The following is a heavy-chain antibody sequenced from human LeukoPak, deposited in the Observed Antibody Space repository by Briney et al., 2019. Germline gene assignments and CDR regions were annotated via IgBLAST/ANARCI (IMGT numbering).Heavy chain of an antibody. CDR3: ARKASHYSYGLRAIDY. CDR2: INHSGTT. J-gene: IGHJ4*02. Sequence: PSETLSLTCAVYGGSFSDHYWNWIRQPSGKGLEWIGEINHSGTTNYNASLESRVTISVDTSKNHFSLKLNSMTAADTAVYYCARKASHYSYGLRAIDYWGQGNLVTVSS. V-gene: IGHV4-34*01. CDR1: GGSFSDHY. D-gene: IGHD5-18*01.